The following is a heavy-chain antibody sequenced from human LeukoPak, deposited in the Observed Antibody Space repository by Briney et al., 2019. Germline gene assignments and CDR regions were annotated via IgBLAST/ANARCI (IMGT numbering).Heavy chain of an antibody. Sequence: SETLSLTCTVSSGSISTSNYYWGWVRQPPGKALEWIGNIFYSGSTYYSPSLKSRVTMSVDMSTRQISLKLSSVTAADTAVYYCARAVGGDGSGSLWGPGTLVTVSS. CDR3: ARAVGGDGSGSL. D-gene: IGHD3-10*01. J-gene: IGHJ4*02. CDR2: IFYSGST. V-gene: IGHV4-39*07. CDR1: SGSISTSNYY.